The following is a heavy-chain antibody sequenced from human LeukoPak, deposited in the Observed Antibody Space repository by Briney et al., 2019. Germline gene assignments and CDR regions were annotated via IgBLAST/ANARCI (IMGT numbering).Heavy chain of an antibody. J-gene: IGHJ4*02. Sequence: GGSLRLSCAASGFSFSSYAMNWVRQAPGKGLEWVSAISGRGGGTYYADSVKGRFTISRDNSKNTLDLQMNSLRAEDTAVYYCAKDLLQGGFGESIPTYFDYWGQGTLVTVSS. CDR3: AKDLLQGGFGESIPTYFDY. CDR1: GFSFSSYA. CDR2: ISGRGGGT. V-gene: IGHV3-23*01. D-gene: IGHD3-10*01.